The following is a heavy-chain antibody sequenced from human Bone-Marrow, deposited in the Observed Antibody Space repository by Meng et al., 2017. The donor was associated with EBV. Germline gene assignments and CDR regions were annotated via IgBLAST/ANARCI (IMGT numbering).Heavy chain of an antibody. V-gene: IGHV1-69*01. CDR3: ARDSDILTGPGGY. CDR2: IIPIFGTG. D-gene: IGHD3-9*01. J-gene: IGHJ4*02. Sequence: VERVECGGEVKKPGFSVKVSCQASGGPFSSYAISWLRQASGPGLEWMGGIIPIFGTGNYAQKFQGRVTITADESTSTAYMELSSLRSEDTAVYYCARDSDILTGPGGYWGQGTLVTVSS. CDR1: GGPFSSYA.